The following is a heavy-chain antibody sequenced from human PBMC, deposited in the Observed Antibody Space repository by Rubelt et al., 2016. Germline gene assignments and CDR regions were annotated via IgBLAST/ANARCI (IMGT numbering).Heavy chain of an antibody. CDR3: ARDSTGGCGDPFDD. D-gene: IGHD3-10*01. CDR1: GYTFTSYG. Sequence: QVQLVQSGAEVKKPGASVKVSCKASGYTFTSYGISWMRQAPGQGHEWMGWISAYNGNTTNAQKLQRRVTITTETSTSTANMELWVQRADDTAAYYCARDSTGGCGDPFDDWGQGTLVTVSS. V-gene: IGHV1-18*01. J-gene: IGHJ4*02. CDR2: ISAYNGNT.